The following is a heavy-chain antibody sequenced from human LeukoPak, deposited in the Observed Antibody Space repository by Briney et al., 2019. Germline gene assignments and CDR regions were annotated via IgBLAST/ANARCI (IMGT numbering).Heavy chain of an antibody. J-gene: IGHJ4*02. D-gene: IGHD3-22*01. CDR1: GGTFSSYA. Sequence: SVKVSCKASGGTFSSYAISWVRQAPGQGLEWMGGIIPIFGTANYAQKFQGRVTITTDESTSTAYMELSSLRSEDTAVYYCASGWYYYDSSGQFDYWGPGTLVTVSS. CDR2: IIPIFGTA. V-gene: IGHV1-69*05. CDR3: ASGWYYYDSSGQFDY.